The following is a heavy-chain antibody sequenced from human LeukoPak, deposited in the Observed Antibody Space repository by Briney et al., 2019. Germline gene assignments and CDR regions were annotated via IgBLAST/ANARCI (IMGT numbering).Heavy chain of an antibody. CDR3: AKVNHDLNGMDV. CDR1: GFTFSSHG. D-gene: IGHD3-3*01. Sequence: GGSLRLSCAASGFTFSSHGMNWVRQAPGEGLEWVSSISSLSSYIYYADSVKGRFTISRDNAKNSLYLQMNSLRAEDTAVYYCAKVNHDLNGMDVWGQGTTVTVSS. CDR2: ISSLSSYI. J-gene: IGHJ6*02. V-gene: IGHV3-21*06.